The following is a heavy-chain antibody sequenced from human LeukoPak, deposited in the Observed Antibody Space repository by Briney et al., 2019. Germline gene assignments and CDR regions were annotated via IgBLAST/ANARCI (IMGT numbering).Heavy chain of an antibody. V-gene: IGHV4-39*07. J-gene: IGHJ4*02. CDR2: IYYSGST. Sequence: SETLSLTCTVSGGSIGSTNYYWGWIRQPPGKGPEWIGSIYYSGSTYYNPSLKSRLTIDTSKNQFSLRLSSVTAADTAFYYCARRYNWNDRWDWGQGTLVTVSP. CDR1: GGSIGSTNYY. D-gene: IGHD1-1*01. CDR3: ARRYNWNDRWD.